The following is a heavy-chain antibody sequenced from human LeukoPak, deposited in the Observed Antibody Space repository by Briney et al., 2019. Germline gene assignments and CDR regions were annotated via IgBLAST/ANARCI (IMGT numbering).Heavy chain of an antibody. CDR3: AKPSGSGVDY. CDR1: GFIFDAHD. J-gene: IGHJ4*02. V-gene: IGHV3-30*02. D-gene: IGHD1-26*01. Sequence: GGSLRLSCGASGFIFDAHDMHWVRQGPGKGLEWVAYIRSDVYHTYYADSVKGRFTITRDNSKNTLYLQMNSLRLEDMAIYYCAKPSGSGVDYWGRGTRVTVSS. CDR2: IRSDVYHT.